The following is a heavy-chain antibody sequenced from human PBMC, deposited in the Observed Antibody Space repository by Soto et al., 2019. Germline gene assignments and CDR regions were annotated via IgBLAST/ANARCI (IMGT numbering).Heavy chain of an antibody. V-gene: IGHV1-69*06. D-gene: IGHD6-13*01. J-gene: IGHJ3*02. CDR1: GGTFSRYA. Sequence: ASVKVSCKASGGTFSRYAISWVRQAPGQGLEWMGGIIPIFGTANYAQKFQGRVTITADKSTSTAYMELSSLRSEDTAVYYCAREGSSSWYGAFDIWGQGTMVTGSS. CDR2: IIPIFGTA. CDR3: AREGSSSWYGAFDI.